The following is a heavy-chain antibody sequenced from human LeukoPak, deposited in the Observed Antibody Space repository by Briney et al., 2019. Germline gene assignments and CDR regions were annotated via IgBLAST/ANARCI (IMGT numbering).Heavy chain of an antibody. V-gene: IGHV4-38-2*02. D-gene: IGHD3-3*01. CDR3: TREPPGDFWSGYYTNWFDP. J-gene: IGHJ5*02. Sequence: PSETLSLTCTVSGYSISSGYYWGWIRQPPGKGLEWIGSIYHSGSTYYNPSLKSRVTISVDTSKNQFSLKLSSVTAADTAVYYCTREPPGDFWSGYYTNWFDPWGQGTLVTVSS. CDR1: GYSISSGYY. CDR2: IYHSGST.